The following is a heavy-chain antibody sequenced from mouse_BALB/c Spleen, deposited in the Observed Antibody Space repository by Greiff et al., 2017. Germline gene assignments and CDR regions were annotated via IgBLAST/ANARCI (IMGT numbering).Heavy chain of an antibody. V-gene: IGHV5-17*02. Sequence: EVMLVESGGGLVQPGGSRKLSCAASGFTFSSFGMHWVRQAPEKGLEWVAYISSGSSTIYYADTVKGRFTISRDNPKNTLFLQMTSLRSEDTAMYYCARSSDYGNYRAMDYWGQGTSVTVSS. CDR1: GFTFSSFG. CDR2: ISSGSSTI. J-gene: IGHJ4*01. D-gene: IGHD2-1*01. CDR3: ARSSDYGNYRAMDY.